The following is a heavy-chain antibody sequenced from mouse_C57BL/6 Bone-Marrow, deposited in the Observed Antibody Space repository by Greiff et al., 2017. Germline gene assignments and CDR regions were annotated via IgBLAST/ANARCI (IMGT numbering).Heavy chain of an antibody. Sequence: DVMLVESGGGLVQPGGSLKLSCAASGSTFSDYGMAWVRQAPRKGPEWVAFISNLAYSIYYADTVTGRFTISRENAKHPLYLELSSLRSEDTAMYYCAHRGAIRALDYWGQGPSVPVSS. CDR2: ISNLAYSI. V-gene: IGHV5-15*01. CDR3: AHRGAIRALDY. J-gene: IGHJ4*01. CDR1: GSTFSDYG.